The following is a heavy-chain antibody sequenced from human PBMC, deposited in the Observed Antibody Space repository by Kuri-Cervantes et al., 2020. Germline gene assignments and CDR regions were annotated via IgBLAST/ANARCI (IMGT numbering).Heavy chain of an antibody. CDR1: GYTFTSYY. J-gene: IGHJ3*02. CDR2: INPSGGST. V-gene: IGHV1-46*01. Sequence: ASVKVSCKASGYTFTSYYMHWVRQAPGQGLEWMGIINPSGGSTSYAQKFQGRVTMTRDTSTSTVYMELSSLRSEDTALYYCAKVCPADAFDIWGQGTMVTVSS. CDR3: AKVCPADAFDI.